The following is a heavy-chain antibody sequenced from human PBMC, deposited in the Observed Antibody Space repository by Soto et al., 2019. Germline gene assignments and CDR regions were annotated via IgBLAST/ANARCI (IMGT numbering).Heavy chain of an antibody. CDR2: IYYSGST. Sequence: SETLSLTCTVSGGSISSSSYYWGWIRQPPGKGLEWIGSIYYSGSTYYNPSLKSRVTISVDTPKNQFSLKLSSVTAADTAVYYCARHWRKDYYYYGMDVWGQGTTVTVSS. V-gene: IGHV4-39*01. CDR3: ARHWRKDYYYYGMDV. J-gene: IGHJ6*02. CDR1: GGSISSSSYY. D-gene: IGHD2-15*01.